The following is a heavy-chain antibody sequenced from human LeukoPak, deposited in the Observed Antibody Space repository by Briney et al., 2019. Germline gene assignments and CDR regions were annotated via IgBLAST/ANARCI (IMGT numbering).Heavy chain of an antibody. CDR1: GGPISSYY. CDR3: ARLVNRIQLDYFDY. D-gene: IGHD5-18*01. Sequence: SETLSLACTVSGGPISSYYWSWIRQPPGKGLEWIGYIYTSGSTNYNPSLKSRVTISVDTSKNQFSLKLSSVTAADTAVYYCARLVNRIQLDYFDYWGQGTLVTVSS. J-gene: IGHJ4*02. V-gene: IGHV4-4*09. CDR2: IYTSGST.